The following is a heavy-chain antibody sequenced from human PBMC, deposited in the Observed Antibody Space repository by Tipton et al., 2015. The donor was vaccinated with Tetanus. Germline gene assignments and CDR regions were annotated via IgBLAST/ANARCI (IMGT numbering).Heavy chain of an antibody. CDR3: ARDLGTSGFH. V-gene: IGHV4-59*01. CDR2: IFYNGRT. J-gene: IGHJ4*02. Sequence: TLSLTCNVSGDSMTDFYWSWIRQPPGKGLEWIAYIFYNGRTQSNPSLKRRVSISVDTAKNQFSLQLSSVTAADTAIYYCARDLGTSGFHWGQGTLVTVSS. D-gene: IGHD1-7*01. CDR1: GDSMTDFY.